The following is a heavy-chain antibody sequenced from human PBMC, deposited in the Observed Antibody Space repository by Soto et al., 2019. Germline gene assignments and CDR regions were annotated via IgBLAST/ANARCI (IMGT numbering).Heavy chain of an antibody. J-gene: IGHJ5*02. CDR3: ARAVAAAGRGWFDP. CDR2: SYYSGST. V-gene: IGHV4-59*02. Sequence: PSETLSLTCTVSRGYVHTFHWSWVRQPPGKGLEWIGYSYYSGSTYYTPSLKTRVTTPVATSKNQFSLQLSSVTAADTAVYYCARAVAAAGRGWFDPWGQGTLVTVSS. D-gene: IGHD6-13*01. CDR1: RGYVHTFH.